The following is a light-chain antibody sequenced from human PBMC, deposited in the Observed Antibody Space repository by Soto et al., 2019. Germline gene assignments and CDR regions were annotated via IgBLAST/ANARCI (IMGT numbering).Light chain of an antibody. J-gene: IGLJ1*01. Sequence: QSVLTQPASVSGSPGQSITISCTGTSSDVGYYKYVSWYQQHPGNAPKLMIYEVSNRPSGVPNRFSGSKSGNTASLTISGLQADDEADYYCTTYTATSTYVFGPGTKLTVL. CDR2: EVS. V-gene: IGLV2-14*01. CDR1: SSDVGYYKY. CDR3: TTYTATSTYV.